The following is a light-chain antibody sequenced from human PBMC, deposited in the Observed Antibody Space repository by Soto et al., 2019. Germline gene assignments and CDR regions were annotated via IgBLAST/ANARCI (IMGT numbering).Light chain of an antibody. CDR1: SSNIGSNT. J-gene: IGLJ2*01. Sequence: QSVLTQPPSASGTPGQRVTISCSGSSSNIGSNTVNWYQQLPGTAPKLLIYSNNQRPSGVPDRFSGSKSGTSASLAISGLQSEDEAEYYCQSYDSSLSGSVFGGGTKLTVL. V-gene: IGLV1-44*01. CDR3: QSYDSSLSGSV. CDR2: SNN.